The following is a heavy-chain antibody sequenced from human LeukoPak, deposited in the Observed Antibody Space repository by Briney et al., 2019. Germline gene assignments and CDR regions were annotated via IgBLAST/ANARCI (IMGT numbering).Heavy chain of an antibody. CDR2: IIPILGIA. CDR1: GGTFSSYA. J-gene: IGHJ4*02. Sequence: ASVKVSCKASGGTFSSYAISWVRQAPGQGREWVGRIIPILGIANYAQKFQGRVTITADKSTSTAYMELSSLRSEDTAVYYCAREGRYSSSLYSDYWGQGTLVTVSS. CDR3: AREGRYSSSLYSDY. D-gene: IGHD6-13*01. V-gene: IGHV1-69*04.